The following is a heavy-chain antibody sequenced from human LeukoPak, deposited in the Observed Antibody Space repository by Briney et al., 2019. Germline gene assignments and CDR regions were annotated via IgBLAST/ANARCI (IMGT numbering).Heavy chain of an antibody. V-gene: IGHV4-59*08. D-gene: IGHD3-22*01. CDR3: ARHSYYDSSGYSDY. CDR2: IYYSGST. Sequence: SETLSLTCTVSGGSISSYYWSWIRQPPGKGLEWIGYIYYSGSTNYNPSLKSRLTISVDTSKNQFSLKLSSVTAADTAVYYCARHSYYDSSGYSDYWGQGTLVTVSS. J-gene: IGHJ4*02. CDR1: GGSISSYY.